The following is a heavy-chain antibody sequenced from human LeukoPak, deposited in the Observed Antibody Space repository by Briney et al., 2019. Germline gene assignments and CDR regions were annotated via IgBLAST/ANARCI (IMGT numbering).Heavy chain of an antibody. CDR3: ARHEYSGSYYGLSWFDP. CDR2: IYHSGST. Sequence: SETLSLTCTVSGGSISSSGYYWGWIRQPPGKGLEWIASIYHSGSTYYNPSLKSRVTISVDTSNNQLSLKLSSLTAADTAVYYCARHEYSGSYYGLSWFDPWGQGTLVTVSS. D-gene: IGHD1-26*01. J-gene: IGHJ5*02. CDR1: GGSISSSGYY. V-gene: IGHV4-39*01.